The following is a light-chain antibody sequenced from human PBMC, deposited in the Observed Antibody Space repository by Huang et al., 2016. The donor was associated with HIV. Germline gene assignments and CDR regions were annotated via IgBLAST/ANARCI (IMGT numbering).Light chain of an antibody. CDR3: HQYNNWLLS. CDR2: GSS. J-gene: IGKJ4*01. CDR1: RSVSTN. V-gene: IGKV3-15*01. Sequence: EIVMTQSPATLSVSPGQRVTLSCRANRSVSTNLAWYQQRHGQAPRRLIYGSSTRAPGSPARFRGSGSGTDFSLTISSLQSEDFALYYCHQYNNWLLSFGGGTRV.